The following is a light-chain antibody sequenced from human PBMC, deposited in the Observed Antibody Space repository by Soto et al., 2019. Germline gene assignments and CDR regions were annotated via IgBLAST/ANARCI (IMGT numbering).Light chain of an antibody. CDR3: QQHNSWPWT. V-gene: IGKV3-15*01. Sequence: IVMTQSPATLYVSPVESSTVSCRASQSVSSNLGWYQQKPGQAPRLLIYGTSTRITGIPARFSGSGSGTEFTLTISSLQSEDFAVYYCQQHNSWPWTFGQGTKV. J-gene: IGKJ1*01. CDR1: QSVSSN. CDR2: GTS.